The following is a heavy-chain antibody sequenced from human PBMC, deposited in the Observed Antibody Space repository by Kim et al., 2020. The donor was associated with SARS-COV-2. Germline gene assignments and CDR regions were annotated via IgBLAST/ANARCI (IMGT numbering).Heavy chain of an antibody. V-gene: IGHV3-7*01. Sequence: GGPLRLSCAVSGFTFSNSWMSWVRQAPGKGLEWVANIKQDGSERNYLDSVKGRFTVSRDNAKNSLYLQMDSLRTEDTAVYYCATGGRSIGYWGQGTLVTVSS. CDR1: GFTFSNSW. CDR2: IKQDGSER. D-gene: IGHD2-2*01. CDR3: ATGGRSIGY. J-gene: IGHJ4*02.